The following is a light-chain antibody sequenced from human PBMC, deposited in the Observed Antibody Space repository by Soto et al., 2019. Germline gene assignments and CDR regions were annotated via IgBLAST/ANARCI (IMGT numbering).Light chain of an antibody. J-gene: IGLJ3*02. CDR3: QSYDSRLRGV. Sequence: QSVLTQPPSVSGAPGQRVTISCTGSYSNIGAGYDVQWYQQFPGTAPQLLIYGNTNRPSGVPDRFSASKSGTSASLAITGLQAEDEADYYCQSYDSRLRGVFGGGTKVTVL. CDR2: GNT. V-gene: IGLV1-40*01. CDR1: YSNIGAGYD.